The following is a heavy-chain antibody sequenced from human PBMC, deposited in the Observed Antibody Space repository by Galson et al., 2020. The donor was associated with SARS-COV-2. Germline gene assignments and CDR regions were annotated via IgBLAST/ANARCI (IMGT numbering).Heavy chain of an antibody. CDR1: GDSVSSNNAG. V-gene: IGHV6-1*01. D-gene: IGHD2-15*01. Sequence: SQTLSLTCAISGDSVSSNNAGWSWIRQSPSRGLEWLGRSYYRSKWYSDYATSVKNRITLIPDTSKNQLSLQLRSVTPEDSAVYYCARVPRCGGSPSGGECYWNFDLWGRGTLVTVSS. CDR3: ARVPRCGGSPSGGECYWNFDL. CDR2: SYYRSKWYS. J-gene: IGHJ2*01.